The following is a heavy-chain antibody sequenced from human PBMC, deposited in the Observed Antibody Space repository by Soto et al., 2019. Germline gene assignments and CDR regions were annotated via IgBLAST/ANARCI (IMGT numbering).Heavy chain of an antibody. Sequence: ASVKVSCKASGYTFTSYGISWVRQAPGQGLEWMGWISAYSGGTNYAQKFQGWVTMTRDTSISTAYMELSRLRSDDTAVYYCARTPTYGSGSYYLYYGMDVWGQGTTVTVSS. J-gene: IGHJ6*02. D-gene: IGHD3-10*01. CDR2: ISAYSGGT. V-gene: IGHV1-2*04. CDR1: GYTFTSYG. CDR3: ARTPTYGSGSYYLYYGMDV.